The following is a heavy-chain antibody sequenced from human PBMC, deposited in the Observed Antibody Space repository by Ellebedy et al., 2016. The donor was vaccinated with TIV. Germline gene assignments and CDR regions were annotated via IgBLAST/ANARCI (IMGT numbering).Heavy chain of an antibody. Sequence: MPSETLSLTCSVSGSSISSGYYWGWIRQPPGKGLEWIGSIYYSGSAYYNPSLKSRVTVSVDTSKNQFSLNLNSVTAADTAVYYCARDPALPRGRFDTWGQGTLVTVSS. CDR3: ARDPALPRGRFDT. CDR2: IYYSGSA. J-gene: IGHJ5*02. V-gene: IGHV4-38-2*02. CDR1: GSSISSGYY.